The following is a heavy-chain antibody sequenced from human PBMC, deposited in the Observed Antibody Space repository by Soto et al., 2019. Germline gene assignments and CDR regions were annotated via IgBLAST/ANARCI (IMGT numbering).Heavy chain of an antibody. J-gene: IGHJ6*02. Sequence: PGGSLRLSCAASGFTFSDYYMSWIRQAPGKGLEWVSDISSSGSIIYYADSAKGRFTISRDNAKNSLYLQMNSLRAEDTAVYYCARVNGYYYYGMDVWGQGTTVTVSS. CDR2: ISSSGSII. CDR3: ARVNGYYYYGMDV. V-gene: IGHV3-11*01. D-gene: IGHD3-22*01. CDR1: GFTFSDYY.